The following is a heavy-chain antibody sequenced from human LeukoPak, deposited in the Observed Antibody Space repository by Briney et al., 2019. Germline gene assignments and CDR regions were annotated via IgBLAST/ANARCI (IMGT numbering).Heavy chain of an antibody. Sequence: GRSLRLSCAASGFTFSSYGMHWVRQAPGKGLEWVAVISYDGSNEYYADSVKGRFTISRDNSKNTLYLQTNSLRAEDTAVYYCAKDIGYCSGGSCYPAGMDVWGKGTTVTVSS. D-gene: IGHD2-15*01. CDR1: GFTFSSYG. CDR3: AKDIGYCSGGSCYPAGMDV. J-gene: IGHJ6*04. CDR2: ISYDGSNE. V-gene: IGHV3-30*18.